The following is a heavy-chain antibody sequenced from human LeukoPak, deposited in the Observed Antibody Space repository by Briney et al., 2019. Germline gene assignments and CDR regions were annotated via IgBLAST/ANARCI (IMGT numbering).Heavy chain of an antibody. Sequence: GASVKVSCKASGYTFTYHYIHLVRQAPGHGLEWMGIINPSNGDTNYAQRFQGRVTMTRDTSTSTVYMELSSLDSEDTAVYYCARESDVGKDFDCWGQGTLVTVSS. CDR2: INPSNGDT. J-gene: IGHJ4*02. V-gene: IGHV1-46*01. D-gene: IGHD1-1*01. CDR3: ARESDVGKDFDC. CDR1: GYTFTYHY.